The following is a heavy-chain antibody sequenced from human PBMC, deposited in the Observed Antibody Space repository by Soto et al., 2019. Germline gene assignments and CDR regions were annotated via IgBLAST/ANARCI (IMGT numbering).Heavy chain of an antibody. J-gene: IGHJ4*02. Sequence: EVQLVESGGGLVQPGGSLRLSCVVSGFTFSNYWMSWVRQAPGKGLEWVAHIKQDGSEKNYADSVKGRFTISRDSAKKSLYLQMNSARGEDTAVYHCARTTVFDYWGQGTRVTVSS. V-gene: IGHV3-7*01. CDR3: ARTTVFDY. CDR1: GFTFSNYW. CDR2: IKQDGSEK. D-gene: IGHD4-17*01.